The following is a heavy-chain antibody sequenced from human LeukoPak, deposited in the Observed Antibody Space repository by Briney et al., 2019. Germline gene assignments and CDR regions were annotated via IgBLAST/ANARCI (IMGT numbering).Heavy chain of an antibody. CDR3: ARSFDGEGYFDY. CDR2: MNPNSGTT. Sequence: AAVTASFKASGYTFTNYDKNWVGQARGQGGEGVGLMNPNSGTTGYPQTFQGRVTMTRNTSISTAYMELSSLRSEDTAVYYCARSFDGEGYFDYWGQGTLVTVSS. V-gene: IGHV1-8*01. J-gene: IGHJ4*02. CDR1: GYTFTNYD. D-gene: IGHD3-9*01.